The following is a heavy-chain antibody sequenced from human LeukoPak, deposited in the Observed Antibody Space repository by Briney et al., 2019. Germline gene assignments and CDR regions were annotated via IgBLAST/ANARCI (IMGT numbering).Heavy chain of an antibody. CDR3: AKIMGSQGWFDP. J-gene: IGHJ5*02. CDR1: GFTVSSNY. CDR2: ISWNSGSI. Sequence: GGSLRLSCAASGFTVSSNYMNWVRQAPGKGLEWVSGISWNSGSIGYADSVKGRFTISRDNAKNSLYLQMNSLRAEDTALYYCAKIMGSQGWFDPWGQGTLVTVSS. V-gene: IGHV3-9*01. D-gene: IGHD3-10*01.